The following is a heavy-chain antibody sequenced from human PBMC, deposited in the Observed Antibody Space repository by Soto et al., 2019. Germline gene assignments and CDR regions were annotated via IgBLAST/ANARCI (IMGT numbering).Heavy chain of an antibody. D-gene: IGHD6-19*01. J-gene: IGHJ1*01. Sequence: VQLVQSGAEVKKPGGSVTVSCKASGVTFSSYGISWVRQAPGQGLEWVGGIIPIVGTIIYEQKVQGRVTITEDDTTNPDNNGLRSLSSEDTDVYDCARPLLRQYSSCSFEDFLHLGQGTLV. CDR2: IIPIVGTI. CDR3: ARPLLRQYSSCSFEDFLH. V-gene: IGHV1-69*01. CDR1: GVTFSSYG.